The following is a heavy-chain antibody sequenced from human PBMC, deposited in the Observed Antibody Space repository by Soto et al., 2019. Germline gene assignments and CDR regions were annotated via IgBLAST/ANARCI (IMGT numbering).Heavy chain of an antibody. J-gene: IGHJ4*02. D-gene: IGHD6-19*01. Sequence: QVQLVESGGGVVQPGRSLRLSCAASGFTFSSYAMHWVRQAPGKGLEWVAVISYDGSNKYYADSVKGRFTISRDNSKNTLYLQMNSLRAEDTAVYYCARGPTVAGDFDYWGQGTLVTVSS. CDR1: GFTFSSYA. CDR2: ISYDGSNK. V-gene: IGHV3-30-3*01. CDR3: ARGPTVAGDFDY.